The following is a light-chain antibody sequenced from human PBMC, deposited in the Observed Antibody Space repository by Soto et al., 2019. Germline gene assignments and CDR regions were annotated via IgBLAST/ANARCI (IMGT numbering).Light chain of an antibody. V-gene: IGLV2-14*01. J-gene: IGLJ1*01. CDR2: EVS. CDR3: SSYTTSSTLV. CDR1: SSDIGGYNY. Sequence: QSVLTQPASVSASPGQSITISCTGSSSDIGGYNYVSWYQQHPDKAPKLMIYEVSNRPSGVSDRFSGSKSGNTASLTIAGLRPEDEADYHCSSYTTSSTLVFGTGTKVTVL.